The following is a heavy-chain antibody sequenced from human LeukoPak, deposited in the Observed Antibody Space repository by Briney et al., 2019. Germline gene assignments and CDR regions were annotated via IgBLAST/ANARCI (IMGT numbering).Heavy chain of an antibody. CDR3: AKDPAVAVPYYYYGMDV. CDR1: GFTFSSYS. D-gene: IGHD6-19*01. J-gene: IGHJ6*02. CDR2: ISSSSSYI. Sequence: GGSLRLSCAASGFTFSSYSMNWVRQVPGKGLEWVSSISSSSSYIYYADSVKGRFTISRDNSKNTLYLQMNSLRAEDTAVYYCAKDPAVAVPYYYYGMDVWGQGTTVTVSS. V-gene: IGHV3-21*04.